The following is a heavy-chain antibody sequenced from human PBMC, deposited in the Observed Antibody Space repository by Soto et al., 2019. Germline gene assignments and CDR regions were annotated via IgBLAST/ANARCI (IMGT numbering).Heavy chain of an antibody. CDR3: ARGLLTYSNYAFDY. CDR2: INHSGST. Sequence: SETMSVTCAVDGGSFSGYYWSWISQTPGKGLEWIGEINHSGSTNYNPSLKSRVTISVDTSKNQFSLKLSSVTAADTAVYYCARGLLTYSNYAFDYWGQGTLVTVSS. D-gene: IGHD4-4*01. J-gene: IGHJ4*02. CDR1: GGSFSGYY. V-gene: IGHV4-34*01.